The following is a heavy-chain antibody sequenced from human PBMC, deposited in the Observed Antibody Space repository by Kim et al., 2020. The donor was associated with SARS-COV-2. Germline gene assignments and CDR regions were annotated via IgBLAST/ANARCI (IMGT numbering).Heavy chain of an antibody. D-gene: IGHD3-10*01. CDR3: ARDRTYYYGSGSEIDPDYSYYSGMDV. V-gene: IGHV4-4*02. Sequence: SETLSLTCAVSGGSISSSNWWSWVRHPPGRGLAWIGVIYHSGSTNYNPSLKSRVTTSVDKSKNQFSLKLSSVTAADTAVYYCARDRTYYYGSGSEIDPDYSYYSGMDVGGQGTTVTVSS. J-gene: IGHJ6*02. CDR2: IYHSGST. CDR1: GGSISSSNW.